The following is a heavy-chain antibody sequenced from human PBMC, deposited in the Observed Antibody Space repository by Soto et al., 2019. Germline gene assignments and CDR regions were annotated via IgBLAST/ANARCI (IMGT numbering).Heavy chain of an antibody. Sequence: QVTLKESRPVLAKPTETLTLTCTVSGFSLSDPKMGVSWIRQPPGKALEWLAHVFSNDEQSYNTSLKSRLTIFKDTPKNQVVLIMTNMDPVDTATYYCVRKLGGGTFDIWGQGTMVTVSS. CDR3: VRKLGGGTFDI. CDR1: GFSLSDPKMG. V-gene: IGHV2-26*01. J-gene: IGHJ3*02. CDR2: VFSNDEQ. D-gene: IGHD3-16*01.